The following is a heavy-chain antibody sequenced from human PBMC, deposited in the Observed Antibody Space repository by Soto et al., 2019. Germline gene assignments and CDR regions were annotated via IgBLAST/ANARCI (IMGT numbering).Heavy chain of an antibody. V-gene: IGHV4-59*08. D-gene: IGHD3-10*01. CDR2: IYYSGST. J-gene: IGHJ6*03. CDR3: ARLHNFGSDYYYHYYMDF. Sequence: ASETLSLTCTVSGGSISSYYWSWIRQPPGKGLEWIGYIYYSGSTNYNPSLKSRVTISVDTSKSQFSLKLSSVTAADTAVYYCARLHNFGSDYYYHYYMDFWGKGSKVTGSS. CDR1: GGSISSYY.